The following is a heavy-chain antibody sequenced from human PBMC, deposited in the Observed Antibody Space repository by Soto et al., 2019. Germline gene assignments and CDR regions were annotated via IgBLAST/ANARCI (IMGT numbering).Heavy chain of an antibody. CDR2: INAGNGNT. D-gene: IGHD3-10*01. CDR3: ARESGGSGSREFYYYYYMDV. V-gene: IGHV1-3*01. J-gene: IGHJ6*03. CDR1: GYTFTSYA. Sequence: QVQLVQSGAEVKKPGASVKVSCKASGYTFTSYAMHWVRQAPGQRLEWMGWINAGNGNTKYSQKFQGRVTITRATSASTAYMELSSLRSEDTAVYYCARESGGSGSREFYYYYYMDVWGKGTTVTVSS.